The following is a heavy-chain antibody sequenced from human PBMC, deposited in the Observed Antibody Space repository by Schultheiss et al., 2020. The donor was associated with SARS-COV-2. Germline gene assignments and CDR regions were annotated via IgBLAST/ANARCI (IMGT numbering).Heavy chain of an antibody. CDR3: ARDLGPWTEWDFWSGYGMDV. J-gene: IGHJ6*02. CDR1: GGSISSYY. CDR2: IYYSGST. D-gene: IGHD3-3*01. Sequence: SETLSLTCTVSGGSISSYYWSWIRQPPGKGLEWIGYIYYSGSTNYNPSLKSRVTISVDTSKNQFSLKLSSVTAADTAVYYCARDLGPWTEWDFWSGYGMDVWGQGTTVTVSS. V-gene: IGHV4-59*01.